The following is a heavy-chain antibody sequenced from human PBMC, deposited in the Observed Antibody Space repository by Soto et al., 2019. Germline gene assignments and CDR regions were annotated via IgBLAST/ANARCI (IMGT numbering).Heavy chain of an antibody. J-gene: IGHJ4*02. D-gene: IGHD5-12*01. V-gene: IGHV1-3*05. CDR2: INAGNGNT. CDR3: ARVSGYYLPDY. Sequence: QVQLVQSGAEEKKHGASVKVSCKASGYTFTNYAMHWVRKAPGQRLEWMGWINAGNGNTKYSQKFQGRVTITRDTSASTAYMELSSLRSEDTAVYYCARVSGYYLPDYWGQGTLVTVSS. CDR1: GYTFTNYA.